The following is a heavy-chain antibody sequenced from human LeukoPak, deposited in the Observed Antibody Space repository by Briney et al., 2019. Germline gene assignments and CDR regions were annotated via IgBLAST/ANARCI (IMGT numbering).Heavy chain of an antibody. J-gene: IGHJ4*02. CDR3: ARQYVTTVLRYFDSGFDC. D-gene: IGHD3-9*01. V-gene: IGHV4-59*08. Sequence: PSETLSLTCTVSGGSISSYYWSWIRQPPGKGLEWIGYIYYSGSTNYNPSLKSRVTISVDTSKDQFSLKLSSVTAADTAVYYCARQYVTTVLRYFDSGFDCWGQGTLVTVSS. CDR2: IYYSGST. CDR1: GGSISSYY.